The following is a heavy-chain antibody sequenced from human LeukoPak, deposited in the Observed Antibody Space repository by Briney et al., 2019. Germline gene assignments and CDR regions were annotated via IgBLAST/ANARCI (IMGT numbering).Heavy chain of an antibody. D-gene: IGHD1-20*01. CDR3: ARERRRGSGEITDKNCFDP. Sequence: PPASVKVSCKASGYTFSTYGLNWVRQAPGQGPEWMGWINTNTGRPKYARGFTGRFVFSLDTSVSTAYLEITSLQTEDTAVYYCARERRRGSGEITDKNCFDPWGQGTLVTVSS. J-gene: IGHJ5*02. V-gene: IGHV7-4-1*02. CDR1: GYTFSTYG. CDR2: INTNTGRP.